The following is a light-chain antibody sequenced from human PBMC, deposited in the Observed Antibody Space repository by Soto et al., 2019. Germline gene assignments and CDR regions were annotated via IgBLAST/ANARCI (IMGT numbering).Light chain of an antibody. J-gene: IGKJ2*01. Sequence: EIFMTQSPATLSVSPGERATLSCRASQSVSSNLAWYQQKPGQAPRLLIYGASIRATGIPVRFSGSGSGTEFTLTISSLQSEDFAIYYCQQYDNWPPYTFGQGTKVEIK. CDR1: QSVSSN. V-gene: IGKV3-15*01. CDR3: QQYDNWPPYT. CDR2: GAS.